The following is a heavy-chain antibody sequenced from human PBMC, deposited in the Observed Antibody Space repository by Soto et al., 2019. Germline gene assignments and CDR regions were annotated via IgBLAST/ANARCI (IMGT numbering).Heavy chain of an antibody. CDR3: VRGRILRLRFGDFDS. V-gene: IGHV4-34*01. CDR2: INHIGTT. Sequence: PSETLSLTCTVYGGSFTFSGYYWSWIRQPPGKGLEWIGEINHIGTTKYIPSLESRVTISLDTSKNHFSLDLTSVTAADTAVYYCVRGRILRLRFGDFDSWGQGTLVTVSS. CDR1: GGSFTFSGYY. J-gene: IGHJ4*02. D-gene: IGHD5-12*01.